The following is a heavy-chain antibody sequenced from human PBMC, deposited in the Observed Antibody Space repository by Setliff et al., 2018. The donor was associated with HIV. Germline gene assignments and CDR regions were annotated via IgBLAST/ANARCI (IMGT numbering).Heavy chain of an antibody. CDR3: AREGRSTSFGVIIPGSNALDV. J-gene: IGHJ6*02. D-gene: IGHD3-3*01. CDR1: GYTFMSYA. CDR2: IIPMFGTA. Sequence: SVKVSCKASGYTFMSYAISWVRQAPGQGLEWMGRIIPMFGTANHAQKFQGRVTITADQSTSTAYMELRSLRPEDTAVYYCAREGRSTSFGVIIPGSNALDVWGQGTTVTVSS. V-gene: IGHV1-69*13.